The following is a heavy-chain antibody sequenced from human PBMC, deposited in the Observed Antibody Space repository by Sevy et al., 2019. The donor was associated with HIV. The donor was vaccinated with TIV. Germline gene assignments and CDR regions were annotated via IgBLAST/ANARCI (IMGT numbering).Heavy chain of an antibody. CDR1: GDSFSNSDW. J-gene: IGHJ4*02. Sequence: SETLSLTCVVSGDSFSNSDWWSWVRQPPAPGKGLGWIGEASYSGAANYNPSLRRRVTISLDKSKDQIYLRLSSVTAADTAVYYCAREGTATSFDYWAQGILVTVSS. CDR2: ASYSGAA. CDR3: AREGTATSFDY. D-gene: IGHD2-15*01. V-gene: IGHV4-4*02.